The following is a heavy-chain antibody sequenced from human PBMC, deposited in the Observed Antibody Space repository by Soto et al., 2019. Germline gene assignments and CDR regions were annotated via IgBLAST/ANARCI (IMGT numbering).Heavy chain of an antibody. Sequence: EVQLVESGGGLVQPGGSLRLSCAASGFTFSPYAMHWVRQAPGKGLEYVSAISGDGGRTYYANSVKGRFTISRDNSKNTLFLQMGSLTTEDMAVYYCATVRQRYGAYDTWGQGTLVTVSS. D-gene: IGHD4-17*01. CDR2: ISGDGGRT. CDR1: GFTFSPYA. J-gene: IGHJ5*02. CDR3: ATVRQRYGAYDT. V-gene: IGHV3-64*01.